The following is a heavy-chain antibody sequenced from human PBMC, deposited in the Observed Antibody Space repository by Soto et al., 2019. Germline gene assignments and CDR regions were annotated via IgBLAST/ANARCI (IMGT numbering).Heavy chain of an antibody. J-gene: IGHJ3*01. Sequence: EVQLLESGGGLVQPGGSLRLSCAASGFTISSYAMTWVRQAPGKGLEWVSGISGRGDSTYYADSVKGRFTISRDNSKNTLLLQMNSLRAEDTAIYYCAKAGIAVAAYWGAFDVWVQGTMVTVSS. D-gene: IGHD6-19*01. CDR1: GFTISSYA. CDR2: ISGRGDST. CDR3: AKAGIAVAAYWGAFDV. V-gene: IGHV3-23*01.